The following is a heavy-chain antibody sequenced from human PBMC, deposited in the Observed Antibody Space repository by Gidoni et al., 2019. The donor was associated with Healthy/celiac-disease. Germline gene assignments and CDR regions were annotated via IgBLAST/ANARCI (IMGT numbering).Heavy chain of an antibody. D-gene: IGHD2-2*01. J-gene: IGHJ4*02. V-gene: IGHV3-23*01. CDR3: ANAGARDIVVAPAAPSR. CDR2: ISGSGSST. CDR1: GFTFSSYA. Sequence: EVQLLESGGGLVQPGGSLRLSCAASGFTFSSYAMSWVRQAPGKGLEWVSAISGSGSSTYYADSVKGRFTISRDNSKNTLYLQMNSLRAEDTAVYYCANAGARDIVVAPAAPSRWGQGTLVTVSS.